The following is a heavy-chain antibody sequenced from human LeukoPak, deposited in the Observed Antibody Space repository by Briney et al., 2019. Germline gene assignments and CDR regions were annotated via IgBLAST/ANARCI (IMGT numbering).Heavy chain of an antibody. V-gene: IGHV4-39*07. CDR1: GGSIISSSSY. CDR3: ARVSAVTHEDYFDY. D-gene: IGHD4-17*01. J-gene: IGHJ4*02. CDR2: IYYSGNT. Sequence: SETLSLTCTVSGGSIISSSSYWGWIRRPPGKGLEWIGSIYYSGNTYYNPSLKSRVTISVDTSNNQFSLKLSSVTAADTAVYYCARVSAVTHEDYFDYWGQGTLVTVSS.